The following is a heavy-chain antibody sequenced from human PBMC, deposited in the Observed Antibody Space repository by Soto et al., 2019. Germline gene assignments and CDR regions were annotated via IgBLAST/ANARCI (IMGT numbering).Heavy chain of an antibody. D-gene: IGHD6-13*01. V-gene: IGHV4-39*01. CDR2: IYYSGNA. CDR1: GGSIGSGSYY. CDR3: ARHKDTSSRYLLPDF. J-gene: IGHJ4*02. Sequence: SETLSLTCAASGGSIGSGSYYWGWVRQPPGKWLEWIGSIYYSGNAYYNPSLKSRVAVSVDTSKNQFSLKVTSVTATDTAVYYCARHKDTSSRYLLPDFWGQGTLVTVSS.